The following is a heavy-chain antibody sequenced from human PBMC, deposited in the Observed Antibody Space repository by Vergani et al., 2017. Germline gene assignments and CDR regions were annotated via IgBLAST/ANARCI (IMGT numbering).Heavy chain of an antibody. CDR3: ASHGNYYDSSGYYYVGWFDP. J-gene: IGHJ5*02. D-gene: IGHD3-22*01. Sequence: QVQLQESGPGLVKPSQNLSLTCTVSGGSISRGGYYWSWIRQHPGKGLEWIGYIYYSGSTYYNPSLKSRVTISVDTSKNQFSLKLSSVTAADTAVYYCASHGNYYDSSGYYYVGWFDPWGQGALVTVSS. V-gene: IGHV4-31*03. CDR1: GGSISRGGYY. CDR2: IYYSGST.